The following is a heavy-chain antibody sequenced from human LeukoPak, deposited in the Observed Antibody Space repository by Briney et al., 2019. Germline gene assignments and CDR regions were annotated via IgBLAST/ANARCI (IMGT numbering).Heavy chain of an antibody. J-gene: IGHJ4*02. CDR3: ARSLRSSSGDF. V-gene: IGHV3-48*03. D-gene: IGHD6-13*01. CDR2: ISSSGTTI. Sequence: PGGSLRLSCAASGFTFSSFEMNWVRQAPGKGLEWVSYISSSGTTIYYADSVKGRFTISRDNAKNFLYLQVNSLRAEDTAVYYCARSLRSSSGDFWGRGTLVTVSS. CDR1: GFTFSSFE.